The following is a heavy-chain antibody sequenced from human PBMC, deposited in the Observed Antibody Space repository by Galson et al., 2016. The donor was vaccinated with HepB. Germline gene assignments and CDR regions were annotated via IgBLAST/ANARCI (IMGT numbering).Heavy chain of an antibody. V-gene: IGHV3-72*01. CDR1: GFMFSDHY. CDR3: IRASSSSGYWYFDL. D-gene: IGHD6-6*01. Sequence: SLRLSCAASGFMFSDHYMDWVRQAPGKGLEWVARTRNKARSYTTEYAAPVKGRFTISRGDSQNSVYLQMNSLNTEDTALYYCIRASSSSGYWYFDLWGRGTLVTVSS. CDR2: TRNKARSYTT. J-gene: IGHJ2*01.